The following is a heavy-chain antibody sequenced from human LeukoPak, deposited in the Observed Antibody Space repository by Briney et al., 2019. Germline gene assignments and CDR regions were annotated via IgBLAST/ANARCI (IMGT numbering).Heavy chain of an antibody. Sequence: RGSLRLSCVASGFTFSTSWMTWVRQAPGMGLEWVANIRQDGSSKYYVDSVKGRFTISRDNAKNSLYLQMNSLRVEDTAVYYCARDLSYFDYWGQGALVTVSS. V-gene: IGHV3-7*01. CDR2: IRQDGSSK. CDR1: GFTFSTSW. J-gene: IGHJ4*02. CDR3: ARDLSYFDY.